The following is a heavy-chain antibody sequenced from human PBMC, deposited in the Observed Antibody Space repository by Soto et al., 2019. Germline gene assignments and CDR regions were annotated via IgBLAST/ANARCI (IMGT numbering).Heavy chain of an antibody. V-gene: IGHV3-30-3*01. J-gene: IGHJ4*02. CDR1: GFTFSTYA. D-gene: IGHD2-15*01. CDR3: ARDTVGGSGFPLGF. CDR2: ITSNGDNA. Sequence: QVQLVESGGGVVQPGSSLRLSCAASGFTFSTYAMDWVRQAPGKGLEWVGVITSNGDNARYADSVKGRVTISRDNAHNTLLLQMDSLRPEDTALDFCARDTVGGSGFPLGFWGQGTLVTGSS.